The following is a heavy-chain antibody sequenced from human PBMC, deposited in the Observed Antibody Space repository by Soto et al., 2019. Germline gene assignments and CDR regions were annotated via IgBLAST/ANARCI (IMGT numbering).Heavy chain of an antibody. D-gene: IGHD3-10*01. V-gene: IGHV4-31*03. CDR3: ARGQDVRGVCAFDI. CDR1: GGSISSGGYY. CDR2: IYYSGST. Sequence: QVQLQESGPGLVKPSQTLSLTCTVSGGSISSGGYYWSWIRQHPGKGLEWIGYIYYSGSTYYNPSLESRVTISVDTSKNQFSLKLSSVTAADTAVYYCARGQDVRGVCAFDIWGQGTMVTVSS. J-gene: IGHJ3*02.